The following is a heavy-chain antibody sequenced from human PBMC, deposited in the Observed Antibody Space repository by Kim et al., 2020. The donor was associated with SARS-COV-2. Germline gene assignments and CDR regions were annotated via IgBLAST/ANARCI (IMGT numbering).Heavy chain of an antibody. J-gene: IGHJ6*02. V-gene: IGHV1-18*01. CDR2: ISAYNGNT. CDR3: ARVGFSSSSSNYYGMDV. CDR1: GYTFTSYG. D-gene: IGHD6-6*01. Sequence: ASVKVSCKASGYTFTSYGISWVRQAPGQGLEWMGWISAYNGNTNYAQKLQGRVTMTTDTSTSTAYMELRSLRSDDTAVYYCARVGFSSSSSNYYGMDVWGQGTTVTVSS.